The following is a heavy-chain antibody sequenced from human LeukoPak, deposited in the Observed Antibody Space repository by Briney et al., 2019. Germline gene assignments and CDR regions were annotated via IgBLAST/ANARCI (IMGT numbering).Heavy chain of an antibody. V-gene: IGHV4-34*01. D-gene: IGHD3-16*02. J-gene: IGHJ4*02. CDR1: GGSFSGYY. CDR3: ARQYYDYVWGSYRSSSYFDY. CDR2: INHSGST. Sequence: SETLSLTCAVYGGSFSGYYWSWIRQPPGKGLEWIGEINHSGSTNYNPSLKSRVTISVDTSKNQFSLKLSSVTAADTAVYYCARQYYDYVWGSYRSSSYFDYWGQGTLVTVSS.